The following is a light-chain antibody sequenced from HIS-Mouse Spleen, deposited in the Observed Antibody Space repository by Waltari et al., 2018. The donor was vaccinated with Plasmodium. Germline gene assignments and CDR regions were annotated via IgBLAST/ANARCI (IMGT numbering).Light chain of an antibody. Sequence: QSSLTQPRPWSALSGPYVTIPCTRSSTAFGVSNYVSWFQQHPVKATKLLIYDVSKRPSAVPDRYSGSKSGNTASLTISGLQAEDEADYYCCSYAGSYTYVFGTGTKVTVL. V-gene: IGLV2-11*01. CDR3: CSYAGSYTYV. J-gene: IGLJ1*01. CDR2: DVS. CDR1: STAFGVSNY.